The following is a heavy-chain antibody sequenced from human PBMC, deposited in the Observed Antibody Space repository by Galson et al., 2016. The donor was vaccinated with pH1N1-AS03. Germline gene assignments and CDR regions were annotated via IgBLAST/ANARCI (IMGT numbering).Heavy chain of an antibody. Sequence: SVKVSCKASGYTFTSYYIHWVRQAPGQGLEWMGIINPSGGSTRNAQKFQGRISVTRDTSTSTDNMELSSLRSEDTAVYYCARDHSVLRYFDWLNDRFYGMDVWGQGTTVTVSS. D-gene: IGHD3-9*01. CDR1: GYTFTSYY. CDR2: INPSGGST. J-gene: IGHJ6*02. CDR3: ARDHSVLRYFDWLNDRFYGMDV. V-gene: IGHV1-46*01.